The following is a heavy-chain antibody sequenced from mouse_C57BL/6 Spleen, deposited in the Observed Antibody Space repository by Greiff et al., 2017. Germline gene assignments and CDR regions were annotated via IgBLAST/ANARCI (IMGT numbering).Heavy chain of an antibody. V-gene: IGHV14-4*01. Sequence: VQLKQSGAELVRPGASVKLSCTASGFNIKDDYMHWVKQRPEQGLEWIGWIDPENGDTEYASKFQGKATITAETSSNTAYLQLSSLTSEDTAVYYCTLYGSLDYWGQGTTLTVSS. J-gene: IGHJ2*01. D-gene: IGHD1-1*01. CDR2: IDPENGDT. CDR3: TLYGSLDY. CDR1: GFNIKDDY.